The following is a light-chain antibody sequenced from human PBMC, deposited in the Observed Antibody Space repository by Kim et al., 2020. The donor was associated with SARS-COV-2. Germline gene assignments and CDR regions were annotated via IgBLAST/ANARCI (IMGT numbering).Light chain of an antibody. Sequence: QGGTIACTGSSCNIGAGYDGHWYQQLPGTAPKLLMYAKNNRPSGVPDRFSGSKSGTAASLAITGLQAEDEADYYCQSYDNSLSGYVFGTGTKVTVL. V-gene: IGLV1-40*01. CDR2: AKN. CDR3: QSYDNSLSGYV. J-gene: IGLJ1*01. CDR1: SCNIGAGYD.